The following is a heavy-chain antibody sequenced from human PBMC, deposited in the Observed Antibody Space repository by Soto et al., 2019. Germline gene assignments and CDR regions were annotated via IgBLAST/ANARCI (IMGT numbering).Heavy chain of an antibody. CDR1: GFTFSSYG. Sequence: GESLKISCAASGFTFSSYGMHWVRQAPGKGLEWVAVIWYDGSNKYYADSVKGRFTISRDNSKNTLYLQMNSLRAEDTAVYYCALARDYDSSGYDYFDYWGQGTLVTVSS. CDR3: ALARDYDSSGYDYFDY. V-gene: IGHV3-33*01. J-gene: IGHJ4*02. D-gene: IGHD3-22*01. CDR2: IWYDGSNK.